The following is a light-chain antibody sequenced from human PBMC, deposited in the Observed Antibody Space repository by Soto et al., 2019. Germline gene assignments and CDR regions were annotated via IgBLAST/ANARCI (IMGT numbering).Light chain of an antibody. Sequence: DIQMTQSPSTLSASVGDRVTITCRASQSISSWLAWYQQKPGKAPKLLIYDASSLESGVPSRFSGSGSGTEFTLTISSLQPDDFATYYCLQDYNYPWTVGQGTKV. J-gene: IGKJ1*01. CDR1: QSISSW. CDR2: DAS. CDR3: LQDYNYPWT. V-gene: IGKV1-5*01.